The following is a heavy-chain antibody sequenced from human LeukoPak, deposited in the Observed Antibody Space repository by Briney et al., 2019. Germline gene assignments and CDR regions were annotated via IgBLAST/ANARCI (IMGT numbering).Heavy chain of an antibody. CDR2: ISSSSYI. CDR1: GFTFSSYS. Sequence: PGGSLRLSCAASGFTFSSYSMNWVRQAPGKGLEWVSPISSSSYIYYADSVKGRFTISRDNAKNSLYLQMNSLRAEDTAVYYCARDDYGGNWVYWGQGTLVTVSS. V-gene: IGHV3-21*01. CDR3: ARDDYGGNWVY. J-gene: IGHJ4*02. D-gene: IGHD4-23*01.